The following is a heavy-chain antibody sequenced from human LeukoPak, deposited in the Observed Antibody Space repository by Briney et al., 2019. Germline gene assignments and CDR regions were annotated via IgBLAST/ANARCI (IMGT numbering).Heavy chain of an antibody. D-gene: IGHD3-10*01. J-gene: IGHJ4*02. V-gene: IGHV3-48*03. CDR2: ISPSGRSV. CDR3: TRDAGSDF. Sequence: PGGSLRLSCAGSGLSFGDYGMNWVRQAPGEGLEWLTFISPSGRSVSYADSVKGRFTIARDNAKKSLYLQMDSLRGEDTAIYYCTRDAGSDFWGQGTLVTVSS. CDR1: GLSFGDYG.